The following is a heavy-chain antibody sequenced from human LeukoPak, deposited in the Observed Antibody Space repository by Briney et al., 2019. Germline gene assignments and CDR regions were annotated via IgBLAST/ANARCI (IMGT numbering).Heavy chain of an antibody. CDR1: GYTFTGYY. Sequence: GASVKVSFKASGYTFTGYYMHWVRQAPGQGLEWMGRINPNSGGTNYAQKFQGRVTMTRDTSISTAYMELSRLRSDDTAVYYCARDLGVRYYYDSSGEFDDWGQGTLVTVSS. J-gene: IGHJ4*02. CDR2: INPNSGGT. D-gene: IGHD3-22*01. V-gene: IGHV1-2*06. CDR3: ARDLGVRYYYDSSGEFDD.